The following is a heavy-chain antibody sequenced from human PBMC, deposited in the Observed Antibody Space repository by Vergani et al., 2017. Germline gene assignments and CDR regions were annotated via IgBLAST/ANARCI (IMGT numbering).Heavy chain of an antibody. D-gene: IGHD2-15*01. V-gene: IGHV3-21*01. CDR3: AIDQGTDCSGGSCYSSYYYYGMDV. CDR2: ISSSSSYI. Sequence: EVQLVESGGGLVKPGGSLRLSCAASGFTFSSYSMNWVRQAPGKGLEWVSSISSSSSYIYYADSVKGRFTISRDNAKNSLYLQMNSLRAEDTAVYYCAIDQGTDCSGGSCYSSYYYYGMDVWGQGTTVTVSS. J-gene: IGHJ6*02. CDR1: GFTFSSYS.